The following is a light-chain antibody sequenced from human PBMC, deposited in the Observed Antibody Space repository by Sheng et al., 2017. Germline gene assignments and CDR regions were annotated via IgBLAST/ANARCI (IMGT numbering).Light chain of an antibody. CDR1: ALPKQF. V-gene: IGLV3-25*03. CDR3: QSADTSGTYII. J-gene: IGLJ2*01. Sequence: SYELTQPPSVSVSPGQTARITCSGDALPKQFAYWYQQRAQARPLVLVIYQHTERPSGIPERFSGSSSGTTVTLTITAVQAEDEADYYCQSADTSGTYIIFGGGTKLTVL. CDR2: QHT.